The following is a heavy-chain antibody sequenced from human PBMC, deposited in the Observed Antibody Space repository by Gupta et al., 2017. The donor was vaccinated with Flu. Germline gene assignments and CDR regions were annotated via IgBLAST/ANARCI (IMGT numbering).Heavy chain of an antibody. CDR1: GDSVPSETAA. CDR2: TYYESRWFS. Sequence: QVQLQQSGPGLVKPWQTLSLTCVISGDSVPSETAAGNWTRTYPPRGLDWLGRTYYESRWFSNDAVSVRSRITNSPDTSRNQVSLQMDSVNPADTAVYYCARESRDDYGDYGKLGSWGQGTLVTVSS. D-gene: IGHD4-17*01. J-gene: IGHJ5*01. CDR3: ARESRDDYGDYGKLGS. V-gene: IGHV6-1*01.